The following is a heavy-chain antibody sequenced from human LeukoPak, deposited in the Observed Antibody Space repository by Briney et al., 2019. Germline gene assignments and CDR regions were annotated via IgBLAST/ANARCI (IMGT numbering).Heavy chain of an antibody. J-gene: IGHJ4*02. V-gene: IGHV3-21*01. CDR3: ARVGLYGYGSFDY. CDR1: GFTLSSYS. D-gene: IGHD5-12*01. Sequence: GGSLRLSCAASGFTLSSYSINWVREAPGGGVEWVSFISSSSSYIYYADSVKGRFTISRDNAKNSLYLQMNSLRAEDTAVYYRARVGLYGYGSFDYWGQGTLVTVSS. CDR2: ISSSSSYI.